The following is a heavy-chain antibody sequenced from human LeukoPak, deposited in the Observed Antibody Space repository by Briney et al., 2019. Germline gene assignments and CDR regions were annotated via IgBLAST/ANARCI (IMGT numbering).Heavy chain of an antibody. D-gene: IGHD6-13*01. CDR2: IYYSGST. Sequence: SETLSLTCTVSGGSISSYYWSWIRQPPGKGREWLGYIYYSGSTNYNPSLKSRVTISIDTSTNQFSLRLSSVTAADTAVYYCARGDRQQLALGGYYYSYGMDVWGQGTTVTVSS. CDR1: GGSISSYY. J-gene: IGHJ6*02. V-gene: IGHV4-59*01. CDR3: ARGDRQQLALGGYYYSYGMDV.